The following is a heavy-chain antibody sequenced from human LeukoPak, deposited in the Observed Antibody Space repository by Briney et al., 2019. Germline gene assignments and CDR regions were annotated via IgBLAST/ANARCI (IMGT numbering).Heavy chain of an antibody. CDR1: GFTFSNYA. CDR2: ISYDGNNK. D-gene: IGHD3-10*01. CDR3: ARGRVRYYFDC. V-gene: IGHV3-30*04. J-gene: IGHJ4*02. Sequence: PGGSLRLSCAASGFTFSNYAMHWVRQAPGRGLEWVAAISYDGNNKYYADSVKGRFTISRDNSKNTLYLQMNSLRAEDTAVYYCARGRVRYYFDCWGQGTLVTVSS.